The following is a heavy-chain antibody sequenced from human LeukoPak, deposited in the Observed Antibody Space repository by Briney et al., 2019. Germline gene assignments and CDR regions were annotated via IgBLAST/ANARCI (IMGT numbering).Heavy chain of an antibody. CDR3: ARDRAYSHFDY. V-gene: IGHV4-39*07. Sequence: SETLSLTCTVSGGSISSSSYYWGWIRQPPGKGLEWIGSIYYSGSTYYNPSLKSRVTISVDTSKNQFSLKLSSVTAADTAVYYCARDRAYSHFDYWGREPWSPSPQ. D-gene: IGHD1-26*01. J-gene: IGHJ4*02. CDR2: IYYSGST. CDR1: GGSISSSSYY.